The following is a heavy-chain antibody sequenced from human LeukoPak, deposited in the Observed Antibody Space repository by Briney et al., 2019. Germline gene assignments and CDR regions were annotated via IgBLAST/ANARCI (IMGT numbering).Heavy chain of an antibody. Sequence: GASVKVSCKASGYRFTSYGISWVRQAPGQGLEWMGWINPNSGGTNSAQKFQGRVTMTRDTSISTAYMELSRLRSDDTAVYYCARWKHITMIDDAFDIWGQGTMVTVSS. V-gene: IGHV1-2*02. CDR1: GYRFTSYG. D-gene: IGHD3-22*01. J-gene: IGHJ3*02. CDR2: INPNSGGT. CDR3: ARWKHITMIDDAFDI.